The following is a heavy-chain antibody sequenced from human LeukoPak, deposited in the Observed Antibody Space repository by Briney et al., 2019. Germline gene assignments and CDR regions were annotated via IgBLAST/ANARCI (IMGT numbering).Heavy chain of an antibody. Sequence: PSETLSLTCAVYGGSFSGYYWSWIRQPPGKGLEWIGEINHSGSTNYNPSLKSRVTISVDTSKNQFSLKLSSVTAADTAVYYCARESHCSSTSCRYRYYFDYWGQGTLVTASS. CDR2: INHSGST. J-gene: IGHJ4*02. D-gene: IGHD2-2*01. CDR1: GGSFSGYY. V-gene: IGHV4-34*01. CDR3: ARESHCSSTSCRYRYYFDY.